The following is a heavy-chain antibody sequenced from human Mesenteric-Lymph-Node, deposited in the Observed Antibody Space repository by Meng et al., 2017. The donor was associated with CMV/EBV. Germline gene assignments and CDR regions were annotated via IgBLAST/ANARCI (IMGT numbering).Heavy chain of an antibody. Sequence: SVSSGSYYWSWIRQPPGKGLEWIGYIYYSGSTNYNPSLKSRVTISVDTSKNQFSLKLSSVTAADTAVYYCARGLPLAAAGTRLIPFQHWGQGTLVTVSS. CDR3: ARGLPLAAAGTRLIPFQH. J-gene: IGHJ1*01. D-gene: IGHD6-13*01. CDR1: SVSSGSYY. V-gene: IGHV4-61*01. CDR2: IYYSGST.